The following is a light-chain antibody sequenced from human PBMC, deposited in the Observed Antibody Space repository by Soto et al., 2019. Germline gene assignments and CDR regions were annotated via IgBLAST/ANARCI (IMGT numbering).Light chain of an antibody. V-gene: IGLV1-44*01. Sequence: QSVLTQPTSASGTPGQRVTISCSGSSSNIGSNSVNWYQQLPGTAPKLLMYSSNQRPSGVTDRFSGSKSGTSASLAISGLLSEYDADYYCPAWDYRLNVVVFVGGTQLTVL. CDR3: PAWDYRLNVVV. CDR1: SSNIGSNS. CDR2: SSN. J-gene: IGLJ2*01.